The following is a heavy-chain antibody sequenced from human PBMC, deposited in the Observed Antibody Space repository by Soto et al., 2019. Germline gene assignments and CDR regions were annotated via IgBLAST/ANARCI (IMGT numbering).Heavy chain of an antibody. V-gene: IGHV4-30-4*01. Sequence: SETLSLTCTVSGGSISSGDYYWSWIRQPPGKGLEWIGYIYYSGSTYYNPSLKSRVTISVDTSKNQFSLKLSSVTAADTAVYYCARDQYISPYYFDCWGQGTLVTVSS. CDR2: IYYSGST. CDR3: ARDQYISPYYFDC. D-gene: IGHD1-1*01. CDR1: GGSISSGDYY. J-gene: IGHJ4*02.